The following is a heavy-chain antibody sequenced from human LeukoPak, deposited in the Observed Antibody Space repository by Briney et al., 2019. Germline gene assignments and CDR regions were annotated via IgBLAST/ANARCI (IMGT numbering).Heavy chain of an antibody. J-gene: IGHJ5*02. CDR1: GGSTSNSY. CDR2: IHYSGSN. Sequence: PSETLSLTCSVSGGSTSNSYWSWIRQPPGKGLEWIGYIHYSGSNNYNPSLKSRVTLLIDTSKNQFSLKLSSVTVADTAVYYCARLFYDSRGYYWFDPWGQGTQVTVSS. D-gene: IGHD3-22*01. V-gene: IGHV4-59*08. CDR3: ARLFYDSRGYYWFDP.